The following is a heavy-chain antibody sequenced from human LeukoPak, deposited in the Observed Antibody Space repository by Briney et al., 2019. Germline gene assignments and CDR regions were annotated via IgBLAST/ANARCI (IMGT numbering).Heavy chain of an antibody. CDR3: ARPYYYGSGSYYYFDY. CDR2: INPADSET. Sequence: GESLKISCKGFGYNFTNFWTGWVRQMPGKGLEWMGGINPADSETRYSPSFQGQVTISADKSISTAYLQWSSLKASDTAMYYCARPYYYGSGSYYYFDYWGQGTLVTVSS. V-gene: IGHV5-51*01. CDR1: GYNFTNFW. J-gene: IGHJ4*02. D-gene: IGHD3-10*01.